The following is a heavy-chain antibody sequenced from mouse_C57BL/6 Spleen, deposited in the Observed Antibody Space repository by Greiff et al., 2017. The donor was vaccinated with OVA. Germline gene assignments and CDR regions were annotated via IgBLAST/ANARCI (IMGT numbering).Heavy chain of an antibody. Sequence: VQLKQSGPVLVKPGASVKMSCKASGYTFTDYYMNWVKQSHGKSLEWIGVINPYNGGTSYNQKFKGKATLTVDKSSSTAYMELNSLTSEDSAVYYCARRGGYYFDYWGQGTTLTVSS. J-gene: IGHJ2*01. V-gene: IGHV1-19*01. CDR3: ARRGGYYFDY. CDR1: GYTFTDYY. CDR2: INPYNGGT.